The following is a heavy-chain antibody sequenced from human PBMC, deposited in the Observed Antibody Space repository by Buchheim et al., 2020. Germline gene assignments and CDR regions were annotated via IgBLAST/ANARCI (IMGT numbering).Heavy chain of an antibody. D-gene: IGHD6-13*01. CDR1: GYTFTSYY. CDR3: ARDFSGSSSWYLHVPNGGRGNWFDP. V-gene: IGHV1-46*03. Sequence: QVQLVQSGAEVKKPGASVKVSCKASGYTFTSYYMHWVRQAPGQGLEWMGIINPSGGSTSYAQKFQGRVTMTRDTSTSTVYMELSSLRSEDTAVYYCARDFSGSSSWYLHVPNGGRGNWFDPWGQGTL. J-gene: IGHJ5*02. CDR2: INPSGGST.